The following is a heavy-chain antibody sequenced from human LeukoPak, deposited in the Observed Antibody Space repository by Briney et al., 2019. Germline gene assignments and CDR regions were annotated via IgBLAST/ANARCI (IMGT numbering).Heavy chain of an antibody. V-gene: IGHV3-23*01. CDR2: ISGSGGAT. D-gene: IGHD3-10*01. Sequence: GGSLRLSCAVSGITLSNYGMSWVRQAPGKGLEWVAGISGSGGATNYADSVKGRFTISRDNAKNTLYLQMNGLRAEDTAVYFCAKRGVVIRVILVGFHKEAYYFDSWGQGALVTVSS. J-gene: IGHJ4*02. CDR3: AKRGVVIRVILVGFHKEAYYFDS. CDR1: GITLSNYG.